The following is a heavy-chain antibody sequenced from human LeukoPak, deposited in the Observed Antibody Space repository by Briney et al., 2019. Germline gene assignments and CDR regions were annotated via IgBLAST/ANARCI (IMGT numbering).Heavy chain of an antibody. Sequence: ASVKVSCKASGYTFTGYYMHWVRQAPGQGLEWMGWINPNSGGTNYAQKFQGRVTMTRDTSISTAYMELSRLRSDDTAVYYCARGGAKSITGRISYYYYYMDVWGKGTTVTVSS. CDR1: GYTFTGYY. D-gene: IGHD1-20*01. CDR3: ARGGAKSITGRISYYYYYMDV. V-gene: IGHV1-2*02. J-gene: IGHJ6*03. CDR2: INPNSGGT.